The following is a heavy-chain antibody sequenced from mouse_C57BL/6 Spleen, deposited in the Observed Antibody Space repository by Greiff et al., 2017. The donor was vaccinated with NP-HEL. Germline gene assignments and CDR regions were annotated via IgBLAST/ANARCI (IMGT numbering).Heavy chain of an antibody. CDR3: ARKTTVVDYFDY. Sequence: QVQLQQPGAELVRPGTSVKLSCKASGYKLTSYWMQWVKQRHGEGREGRGVMYRSGSYTNYNQKFKGKATLTVDTSSSTAYMQLSSLTSEDSAVYYCARKTTVVDYFDYWGQGTTLTVSS. V-gene: IGHV1-59*01. CDR1: GYKLTSYW. CDR2: MYRSGSYT. J-gene: IGHJ2*01. D-gene: IGHD1-1*01.